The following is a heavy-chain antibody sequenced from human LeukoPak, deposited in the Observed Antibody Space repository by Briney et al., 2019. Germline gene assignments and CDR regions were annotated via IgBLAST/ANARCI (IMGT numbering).Heavy chain of an antibody. CDR3: VTDQTGRHPYFFDY. CDR2: IKEDGSEI. J-gene: IGHJ4*02. V-gene: IGHV3-7*01. D-gene: IGHD3-10*01. Sequence: GGSLRLSCTASGFNFSTYWMTWVRHVPGKGLEWVANIKEDGSEIYYVDAVKGRFSISRDNAKTSLYLQIHSLSVADTGLYYCVTDQTGRHPYFFDYWGQGTLVTVSS. CDR1: GFNFSTYW.